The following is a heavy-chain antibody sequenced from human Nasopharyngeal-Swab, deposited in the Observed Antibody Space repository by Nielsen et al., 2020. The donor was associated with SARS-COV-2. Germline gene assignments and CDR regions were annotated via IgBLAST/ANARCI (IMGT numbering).Heavy chain of an antibody. CDR3: ARDFDKTGD. Sequence: GGSLRLSCAVSGFTFTNYWMHWVRQAPGKGLVWVLRINSDGSRTGYADSVKGRFTISKDNAKNTVYLQMNSLRAEDTAVYYCARDFDKTGDWGQGTLVTVSS. J-gene: IGHJ4*02. V-gene: IGHV3-74*01. CDR1: GFTFTNYW. CDR2: INSDGSRT. D-gene: IGHD7-27*01.